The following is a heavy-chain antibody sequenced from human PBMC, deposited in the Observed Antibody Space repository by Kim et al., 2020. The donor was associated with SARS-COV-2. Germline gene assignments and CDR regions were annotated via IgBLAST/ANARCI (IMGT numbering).Heavy chain of an antibody. CDR3: CNWNPPAFDY. CDR1: GGTFSSYA. CDR2: IIPIFGTA. Sequence: SVKVSCKASGGTFSSYAISWGRQAPGQGLEWMGGIIPIFGTANYAQKFQGRVTITADESTSTAYMELSSLRSEDTAVYYCCNWNPPAFDYWGQGTLVTVSS. D-gene: IGHD1-1*01. V-gene: IGHV1-69*13. J-gene: IGHJ4*02.